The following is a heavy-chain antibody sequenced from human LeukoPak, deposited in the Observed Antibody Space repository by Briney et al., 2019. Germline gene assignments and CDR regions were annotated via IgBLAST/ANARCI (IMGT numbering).Heavy chain of an antibody. Sequence: GASVKVSCKASGYTFTYYYIHWVRQAPGHGLEWMGLINPNGGSTDHAQKFQGRVTMTRDTSTSTVYVELSSLRSEDTAVYYCARAAGDSYGYRYYFDHWGQGTLVTVSS. CDR3: ARAAGDSYGYRYYFDH. CDR1: GYTFTYYY. D-gene: IGHD5-18*01. V-gene: IGHV1-46*01. CDR2: INPNGGST. J-gene: IGHJ4*02.